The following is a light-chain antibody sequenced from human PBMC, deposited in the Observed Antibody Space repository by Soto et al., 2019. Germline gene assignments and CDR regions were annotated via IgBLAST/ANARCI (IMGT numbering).Light chain of an antibody. Sequence: EIVLTQSPATLSLSPGERASLSCRASQNVSSYLAWYQQKPGQAPRLLIYDATNRATGVPARFSGSGSGTDFTLTISNLEPEDFAVYYCQERTNWPPVTCGQGTKLEI. CDR2: DAT. J-gene: IGKJ2*01. CDR3: QERTNWPPVT. CDR1: QNVSSY. V-gene: IGKV3-11*01.